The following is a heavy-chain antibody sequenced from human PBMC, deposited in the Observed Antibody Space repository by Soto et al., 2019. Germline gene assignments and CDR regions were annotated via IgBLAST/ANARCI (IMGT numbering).Heavy chain of an antibody. D-gene: IGHD4-4*01. CDR1: GVTFSNYG. CDR2: IIATFGTA. V-gene: IGHV1-69*06. Sequence: QVQLVQSGAEVKKPGSSVKVSCKTSGVTFSNYGFSWVRQARGQGLEWMGGIIATFGTADYPQKFQDRVTITADISTSTFYLELSRLRSEDTAVYYCVRAGDVAALYRKYYCHYWGQGTQVTVSS. J-gene: IGHJ4*02. CDR3: VRAGDVAALYRKYYCHY.